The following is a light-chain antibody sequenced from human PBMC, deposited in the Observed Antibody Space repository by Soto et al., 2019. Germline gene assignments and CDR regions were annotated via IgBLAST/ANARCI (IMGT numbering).Light chain of an antibody. Sequence: EIVMTQSPVTLSVSPGERATLSSRASQSVSSNLAWYQQKPGQAPRLLIYGASTRATGIPARLSGSGSGTEFTLTISSLQSEDFAVYYCQQHDKWPFTFGQGTKLDIK. J-gene: IGKJ2*01. V-gene: IGKV3-15*01. CDR1: QSVSSN. CDR2: GAS. CDR3: QQHDKWPFT.